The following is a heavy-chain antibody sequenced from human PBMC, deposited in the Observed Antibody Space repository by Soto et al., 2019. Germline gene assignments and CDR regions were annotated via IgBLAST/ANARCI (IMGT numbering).Heavy chain of an antibody. CDR3: ARRNWNDLDY. D-gene: IGHD1-1*01. V-gene: IGHV3-48*03. Sequence: EVQVVESGGGLVQPGGSLRLSCAASGFSFSSYEMNWVRQAPGKGLEWVSYISSSGSTMYYADSVKGRFTISRDNAKNSVYLQMNSLRAEDTAVYSCARRNWNDLDYWGQGPLVTVSS. CDR1: GFSFSSYE. CDR2: ISSSGSTM. J-gene: IGHJ4*02.